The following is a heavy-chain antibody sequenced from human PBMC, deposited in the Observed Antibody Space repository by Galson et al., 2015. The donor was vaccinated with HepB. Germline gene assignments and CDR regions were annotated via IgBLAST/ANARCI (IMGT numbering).Heavy chain of an antibody. D-gene: IGHD2-15*01. J-gene: IGHJ3*02. CDR3: ARAVGCSGGSCLDLDAFDI. CDR2: INWNGGST. CDR1: GFTFDDYG. V-gene: IGHV3-20*04. Sequence: SLRLSCAASGFTFDDYGMSWVRQAPGKGLEWVSGINWNGGSTGYADSVKGRFTISRDNAKNSLYLQMNSLRAEDTALYYCARAVGCSGGSCLDLDAFDIWGQGTMVTVSS.